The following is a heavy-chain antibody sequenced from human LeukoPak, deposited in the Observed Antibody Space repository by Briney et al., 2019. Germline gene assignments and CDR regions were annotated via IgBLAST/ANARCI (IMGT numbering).Heavy chain of an antibody. CDR1: GGSISRGGDY. Sequence: PSETLSLTCTVSGGSISRGGDYWSWSRQHPGKVLEWIGYIYCSGSTYYHPSLKSRVTISVDTSKNQFSLKLTSVTAAETAVYYCARGGDYVWGSYRYWGQGTLVTVSS. CDR3: ARGGDYVWGSYRY. V-gene: IGHV4-31*03. J-gene: IGHJ4*02. CDR2: IYCSGST. D-gene: IGHD3-16*02.